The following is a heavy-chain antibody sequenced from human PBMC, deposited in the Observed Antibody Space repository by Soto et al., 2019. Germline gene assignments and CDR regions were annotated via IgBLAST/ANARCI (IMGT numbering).Heavy chain of an antibody. D-gene: IGHD3-22*01. CDR1: GGSFSGHS. CDR3: STRAYDTNGYYRFDP. Sequence: SETLSLTCAVYGGSFSGHSWTRIRQSPGKGLEWIGEINHSGRVNYSPSLKSRVTISLDTSKNQFSLTLSAVTAADTAMYYCSTRAYDTNGYYRFDPWGQGTLVTVS. J-gene: IGHJ5*01. V-gene: IGHV4-34*01. CDR2: INHSGRV.